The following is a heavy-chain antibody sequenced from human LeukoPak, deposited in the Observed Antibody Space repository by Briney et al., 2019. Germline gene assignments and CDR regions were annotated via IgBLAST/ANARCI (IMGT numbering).Heavy chain of an antibody. CDR1: GFTFSSYS. CDR3: TTGGVRQRDY. CDR2: IKRKTDGGTP. D-gene: IGHD1-1*01. J-gene: IGHJ4*02. Sequence: GGSLRLSCAASGFTFSSYSMNWVRQAPGKGLEWVGRIKRKTDGGTPDYAAPVKGTFTISRDDSKNTLYLQMNSLKTEDTAVYYCTTGGVRQRDYWGQGTLVTVSS. V-gene: IGHV3-15*01.